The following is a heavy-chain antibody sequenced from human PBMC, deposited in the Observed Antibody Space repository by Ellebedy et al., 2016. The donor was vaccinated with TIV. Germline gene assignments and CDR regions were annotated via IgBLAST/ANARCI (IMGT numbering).Heavy chain of an antibody. J-gene: IGHJ5*02. Sequence: SETLSLTXTVSGGSISSYYWSWIRQPPGKGLEWIGYIYYSGSTNYNPSLKSRVTISVDTSKNQFSLKLSSVTAADTAVYYCARGYDFSSSTWGQGTLVTVSS. D-gene: IGHD3-3*01. V-gene: IGHV4-59*13. CDR3: ARGYDFSSST. CDR1: GGSISSYY. CDR2: IYYSGST.